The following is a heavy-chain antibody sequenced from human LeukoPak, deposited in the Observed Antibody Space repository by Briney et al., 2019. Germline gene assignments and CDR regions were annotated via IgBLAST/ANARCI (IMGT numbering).Heavy chain of an antibody. J-gene: IGHJ4*02. V-gene: IGHV4-39*07. CDR1: GGSISSSSYY. CDR2: IYYSGST. Sequence: SETLSLTCTVSGGSISSSSYYWGWIRQPPGKGLEWIGSIYYSGSTYYNPSLKSRVTISVDTSKNQFSLKLSSVTAADTAVYYCARDKGTSYLPSFDYWGQGTLVTVSS. D-gene: IGHD6-6*01. CDR3: ARDKGTSYLPSFDY.